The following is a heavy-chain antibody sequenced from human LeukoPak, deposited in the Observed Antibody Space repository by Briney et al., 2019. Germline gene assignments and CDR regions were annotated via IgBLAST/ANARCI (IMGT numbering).Heavy chain of an antibody. V-gene: IGHV4-34*01. D-gene: IGHD6-19*01. Sequence: SETLSLTCAVYGGSFSGYYWSWIRQPPGKGLEWIGEINHSGSTNYNPSLKSRVTISVDTSKNQFSLKLSSVTAADTAVYYCARDPPPVGWYYNRPAFDIWGQGTMVTVSS. CDR2: INHSGST. CDR3: ARDPPPVGWYYNRPAFDI. J-gene: IGHJ3*02. CDR1: GGSFSGYY.